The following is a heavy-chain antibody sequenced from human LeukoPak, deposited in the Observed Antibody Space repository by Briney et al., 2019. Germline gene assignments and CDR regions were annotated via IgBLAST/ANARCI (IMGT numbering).Heavy chain of an antibody. J-gene: IGHJ6*02. Sequence: SETLSLTCTVSGGSISTYYWSWIRQPPGKGLEWIGYIYYSGSTNYNPSLKRRVTISVDTSKNQFSLRLSSVTAADTAVYYCARVSYGRGMDVWGQGTTVTVSS. D-gene: IGHD2-15*01. CDR2: IYYSGST. CDR1: GGSISTYY. CDR3: ARVSYGRGMDV. V-gene: IGHV4-59*01.